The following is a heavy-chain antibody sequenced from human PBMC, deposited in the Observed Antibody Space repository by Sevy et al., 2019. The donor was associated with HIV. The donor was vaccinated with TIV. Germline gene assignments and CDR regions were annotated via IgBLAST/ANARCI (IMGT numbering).Heavy chain of an antibody. CDR1: GFSFRDSA. CDR2: IKSKGDNYAT. V-gene: IGHV3-73*01. J-gene: IGHJ4*02. CDR3: RSLDLVVTGATFRGRNQKTIDW. Sequence: GGSLRLSCEASGFSFRDSAVHWVRQPFGKGLEWVGRIKSKGDNYATLYSSSVKGRFIISRDDSSNTAYLQMNSLQTEDTAIYYCRSLDLVVTGATFRGRNQKTIDWWGQESLVTVSS. D-gene: IGHD2-21*02.